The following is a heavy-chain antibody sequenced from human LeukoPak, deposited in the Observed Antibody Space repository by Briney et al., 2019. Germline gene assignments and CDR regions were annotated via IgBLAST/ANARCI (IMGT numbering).Heavy chain of an antibody. J-gene: IGHJ3*02. CDR1: GFTFSSYE. CDR3: ATAVI. Sequence: PGGSLRLSCEASGFTFSSYEMNWFRQALGKGLEWVSYVSKSGGTMKNADSVKGRFTVSRDNAKNSLYLQMNSLTAEDTAVYYCATAVIRGRGTMVTVSS. CDR2: VSKSGGTM. V-gene: IGHV3-48*03.